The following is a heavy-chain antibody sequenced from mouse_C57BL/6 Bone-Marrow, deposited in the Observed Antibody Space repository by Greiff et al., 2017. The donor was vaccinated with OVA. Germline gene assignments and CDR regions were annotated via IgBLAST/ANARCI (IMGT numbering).Heavy chain of an antibody. J-gene: IGHJ4*01. D-gene: IGHD3-3*01. CDR3: ARRGDWYYAMDY. V-gene: IGHV5-15*01. Sequence: EVKLMESGGGLVQPGGSLKLSCAASGFTFSDYGMAWVRQAPRKGPEWVAFISNLAYSIYYADTVTGRFTISSENAKNTLYLEMSSLRSEDTAMYYCARRGDWYYAMDYWGQGTSVTVSS. CDR1: GFTFSDYG. CDR2: ISNLAYSI.